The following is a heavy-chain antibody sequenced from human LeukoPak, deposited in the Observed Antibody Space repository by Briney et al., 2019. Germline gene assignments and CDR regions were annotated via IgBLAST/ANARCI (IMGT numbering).Heavy chain of an antibody. J-gene: IGHJ4*02. Sequence: SETLSLTCTVSGGSISSYYWSWIRQPAGKGLEWIGRIYTSGSTNYNPSLKSRVTMSVDTSKNQFSLKLSSVTAADTAVYYCARDRVPAFGGVIVGFDYWGQGTLVTVSS. CDR2: IYTSGST. D-gene: IGHD3-16*02. V-gene: IGHV4-4*07. CDR3: ARDRVPAFGGVIVGFDY. CDR1: GGSISSYY.